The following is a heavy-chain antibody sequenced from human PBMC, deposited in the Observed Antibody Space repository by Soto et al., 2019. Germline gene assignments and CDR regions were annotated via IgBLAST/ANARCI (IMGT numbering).Heavy chain of an antibody. V-gene: IGHV3-43*01. CDR1: GFTFNAYT. Sequence: GGSLRLSCAASGFTFNAYTMHWVRQAPGKGLEWVSLISWDGGITYYGDSVKGRFTVSRDNSDNSLYLQMTSLRSDDTAFYYCAKDSYDVLTGQKRYFDSWGQGTLVTVSS. J-gene: IGHJ4*02. D-gene: IGHD3-9*01. CDR2: ISWDGGIT. CDR3: AKDSYDVLTGQKRYFDS.